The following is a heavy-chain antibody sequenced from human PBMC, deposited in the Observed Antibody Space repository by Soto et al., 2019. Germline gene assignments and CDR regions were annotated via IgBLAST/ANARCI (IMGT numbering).Heavy chain of an antibody. D-gene: IGHD5-12*01. CDR2: IVPTVDTS. Sequence: QVQLVQSGAEVRQPASSVNVSCKTSGATFSSYAITWVRQAPGQGLEWMGGIVPTVDTSTYAQKFQGRVTITADKFTNTVYMELSSLRSDDTAVYYCVRVVAIPGYPDNWGQGTLVTV. V-gene: IGHV1-69*14. CDR1: GATFSSYA. J-gene: IGHJ4*02. CDR3: VRVVAIPGYPDN.